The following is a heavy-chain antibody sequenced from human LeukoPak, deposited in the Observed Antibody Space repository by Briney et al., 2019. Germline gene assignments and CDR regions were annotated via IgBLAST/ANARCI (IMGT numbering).Heavy chain of an antibody. V-gene: IGHV4-59*12. CDR2: IYYSGST. Sequence: PSETLSLTCTVSGGSISSYYWSRIRQPPGKGLEWIGYIYYSGSTNYNPSLKSRVTISVDTSKNQFSLKLSSVTAADTAVYYCARGSREFDYWGQGALVTVSS. CDR1: GGSISSYY. J-gene: IGHJ4*02. CDR3: ARGSREFDY.